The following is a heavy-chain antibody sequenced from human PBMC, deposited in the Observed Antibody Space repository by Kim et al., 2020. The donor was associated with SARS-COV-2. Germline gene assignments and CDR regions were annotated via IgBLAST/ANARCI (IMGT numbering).Heavy chain of an antibody. J-gene: IGHJ4*02. Sequence: GGSLRHSCAASGFTFSSYSMNWVRQAPGKGLEWVSSISSSSSYIYYADSVKGRFTISRDNAKNSLYLQMNSLRAEDTAVYYCARDIVVVTAAPGTTDYWGQGTLVTVSS. D-gene: IGHD2-21*02. CDR3: ARDIVVVTAAPGTTDY. CDR1: GFTFSSYS. CDR2: ISSSSSYI. V-gene: IGHV3-21*01.